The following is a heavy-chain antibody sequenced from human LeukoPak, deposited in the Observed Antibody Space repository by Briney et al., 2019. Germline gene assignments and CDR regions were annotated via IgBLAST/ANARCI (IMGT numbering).Heavy chain of an antibody. CDR2: IKQDGSEK. D-gene: IGHD6-13*01. CDR3: SRERGYSSSWYGDWFDP. Sequence: PGGSLRLSCAASGFTFSSYWMSWVRQAPGKGLEWVANIKQDGSEKYYVDSVKGRFTISRDNAKNSLYLQMNSLRAEDTAVYYCSRERGYSSSWYGDWFDPWGQGTLVTVSS. J-gene: IGHJ5*02. V-gene: IGHV3-7*01. CDR1: GFTFSSYW.